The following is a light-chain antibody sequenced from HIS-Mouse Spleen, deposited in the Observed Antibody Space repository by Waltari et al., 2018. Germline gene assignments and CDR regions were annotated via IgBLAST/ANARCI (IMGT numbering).Light chain of an antibody. Sequence: QSALTQPRSVSGSPGQSVTISCTGTSSDVGGYNYFSWYQQHPGKAPKLRIYDVCKRPSGVPGRFSGSKYGNTASLTISGLQAEDEADYYCCSYAGSYTYVFGTGTKVTVL. V-gene: IGLV2-11*01. CDR2: DVC. CDR1: SSDVGGYNY. J-gene: IGLJ1*01. CDR3: CSYAGSYTYV.